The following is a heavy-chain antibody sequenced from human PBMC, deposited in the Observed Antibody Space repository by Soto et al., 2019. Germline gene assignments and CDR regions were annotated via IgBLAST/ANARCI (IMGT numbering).Heavy chain of an antibody. CDR3: ARHNIEGGYRYFDN. CDR2: IYYNGFT. J-gene: IGHJ4*02. Sequence: PSETLSLTCTVSGGSVNYLYWSWIRQPPGKGLEWIGYIYYNGFTIYNPSLKSRVTISIDTSKNQFSLSLSSVTAADTAVYYCARHNIEGGYRYFDNWVQGTLVTGSS. V-gene: IGHV4-59*08. CDR1: GGSVNYLY. D-gene: IGHD1-26*01.